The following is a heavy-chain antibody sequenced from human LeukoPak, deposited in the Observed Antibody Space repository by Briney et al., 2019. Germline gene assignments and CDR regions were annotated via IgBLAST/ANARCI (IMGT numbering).Heavy chain of an antibody. CDR1: GFTFSSHW. CDR3: ARDQSSSWSLSLDY. CDR2: INQDGSQK. Sequence: GGSLRLSCAGSGFTFSSHWIGWVRQAPGKGLEWVAHINQDGSQKYYVDSVEGRFAISRDNAKNSLYLQMNSLRAEDTAVYYCARDQSSSWSLSLDYWGQGTLVTVSS. J-gene: IGHJ4*02. D-gene: IGHD6-13*01. V-gene: IGHV3-7*01.